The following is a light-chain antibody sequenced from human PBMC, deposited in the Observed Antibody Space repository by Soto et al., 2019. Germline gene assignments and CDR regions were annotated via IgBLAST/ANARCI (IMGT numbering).Light chain of an antibody. V-gene: IGLV2-14*01. CDR1: SSDVGGYNY. Sequence: QSALTQPASVSGSPGQSIAISCTGTSSDVGGYNYVSWYQQHPGKAPKVLINDVSNRASGVSSRFSGSKSGNTASLTISGLQAEDEADYYCSSYTSSSTYVFGTGTKLTVL. CDR2: DVS. J-gene: IGLJ1*01. CDR3: SSYTSSSTYV.